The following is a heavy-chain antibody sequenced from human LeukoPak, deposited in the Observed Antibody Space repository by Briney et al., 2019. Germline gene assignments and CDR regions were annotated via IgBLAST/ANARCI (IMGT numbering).Heavy chain of an antibody. Sequence: PGRSLRLSCAASGFTFSSYAMHWVRQAPGKGLEWVAVISYDGSNKYYADSVKGRFTISRDNSKNTLYLQMNSLRAEDTAVYYCARDSPTVEYNWFDPWGQGTLVTVSS. D-gene: IGHD4-23*01. CDR2: ISYDGSNK. CDR3: ARDSPTVEYNWFDP. CDR1: GFTFSSYA. V-gene: IGHV3-30*04. J-gene: IGHJ5*02.